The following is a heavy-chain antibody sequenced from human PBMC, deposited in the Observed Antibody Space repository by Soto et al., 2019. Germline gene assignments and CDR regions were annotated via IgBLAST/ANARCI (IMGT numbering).Heavy chain of an antibody. J-gene: IGHJ6*02. Sequence: SETLSLTCAVSGDSISSSNWWTWVRQPPGKGLEWIGDIYQTGITNSNPSLKSRVTMSIDKSKNQFSLKLTSVTAADTAVYYCARYSVTGLYSSFALLVWGPGTT. CDR1: GDSISSSNW. CDR3: ARYSVTGLYSSFALLV. CDR2: IYQTGIT. D-gene: IGHD2-15*01. V-gene: IGHV4-4*02.